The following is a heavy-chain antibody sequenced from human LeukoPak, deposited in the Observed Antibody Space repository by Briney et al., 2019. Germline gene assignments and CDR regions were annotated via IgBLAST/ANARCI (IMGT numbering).Heavy chain of an antibody. V-gene: IGHV3-23*01. CDR1: GFTFAGFA. J-gene: IGHJ6*02. CDR2: ISGSGGST. CDR3: AKVNMDV. Sequence: GGSLRLSCAASGFTFAGFAMAWVRLAPGKGLEWVSAISGSGGSTYYADSVKGRFTISRDNSKNTLYLQMNSLRAEDTAVYYCAKVNMDVWGQGTTVTVSS.